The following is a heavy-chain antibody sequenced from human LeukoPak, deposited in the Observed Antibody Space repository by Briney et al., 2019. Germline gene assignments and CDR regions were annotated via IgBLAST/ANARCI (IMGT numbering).Heavy chain of an antibody. CDR2: ISYDGSNK. V-gene: IGHV3-30*19. Sequence: GGSLRLSCAASGFTFSSYGMHWVRQAPGKGLEWVAVISYDGSNKYYADSVKGRFTISRDNSKNTLYLQMNSLRAEDTAVYYCARDRDEYYYGISFDYWGQGTLVTVSS. J-gene: IGHJ4*02. D-gene: IGHD3-10*01. CDR1: GFTFSSYG. CDR3: ARDRDEYYYGISFDY.